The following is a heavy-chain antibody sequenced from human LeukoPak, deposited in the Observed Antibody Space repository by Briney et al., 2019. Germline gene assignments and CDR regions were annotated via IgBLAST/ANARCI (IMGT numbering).Heavy chain of an antibody. Sequence: PSETLSLTCTVSGDSISSSSYYWAWIHQPPGKGLEWIGTIYYSGSTYYNPSLKSRVTISVDTSKNQFSLRLSSVTAADTAVYYCARRTRIAALGTLYFDYWGQGTLVTVSS. V-gene: IGHV4-39*01. J-gene: IGHJ4*02. CDR1: GDSISSSSYY. CDR3: ARRTRIAALGTLYFDY. D-gene: IGHD6-13*01. CDR2: IYYSGST.